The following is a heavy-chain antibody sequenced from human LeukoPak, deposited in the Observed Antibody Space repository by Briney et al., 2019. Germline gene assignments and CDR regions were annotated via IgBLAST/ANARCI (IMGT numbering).Heavy chain of an antibody. V-gene: IGHV3-23*01. CDR2: ISDSGRST. CDR3: ARHDSFIQF. Sequence: PGGSLRLSCAASVFTFSDYAMSWGRQAPGRGLEWVSGISDSGRSTYYTDSVRGRGTISRDISKNMVYLQLNNLRAEDTALYFGARHDSFIQFWGQGTLVSVSS. CDR1: VFTFSDYA. D-gene: IGHD5-18*01. J-gene: IGHJ4*02.